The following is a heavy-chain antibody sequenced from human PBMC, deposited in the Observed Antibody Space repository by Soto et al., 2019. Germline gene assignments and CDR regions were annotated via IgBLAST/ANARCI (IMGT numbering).Heavy chain of an antibody. V-gene: IGHV4-34*12. Sequence: PSEALSLTCAVYCGSFIGYYWNWIRQPPGKGLEWIGEIVHSGSTNYNPSLKSRVTISVDTSKNQFSLKLSSVTAADTAVYYCARLRAKPIYYGSGSYYWFDPWGQGTLVTVSS. CDR3: ARLRAKPIYYGSGSYYWFDP. CDR1: CGSFIGYY. D-gene: IGHD3-10*01. J-gene: IGHJ5*02. CDR2: IVHSGST.